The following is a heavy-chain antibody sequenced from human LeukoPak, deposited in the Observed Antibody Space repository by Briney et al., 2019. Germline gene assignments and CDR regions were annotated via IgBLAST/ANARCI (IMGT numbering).Heavy chain of an antibody. Sequence: SGGSLRLSCAASGFTFSNFLMTWVRQAPGKGPEWVSAISGSGGDTYYADSVKGRFTISRDNSKNTLYLQMNSLRAEDTAVYYCAQRIAVRPYPFGNWGQGTLVTVSS. V-gene: IGHV3-23*01. J-gene: IGHJ4*02. CDR2: ISGSGGDT. D-gene: IGHD6-6*01. CDR3: AQRIAVRPYPFGN. CDR1: GFTFSNFL.